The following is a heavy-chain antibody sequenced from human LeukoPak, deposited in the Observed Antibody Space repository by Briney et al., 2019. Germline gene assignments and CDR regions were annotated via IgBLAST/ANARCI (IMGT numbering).Heavy chain of an antibody. Sequence: RASVKVSCKASGYTFPSYFMHWVRQAPGQGLEWMGIINPTGGSTTYAQKFQGRVTMTRDTSTSTVYMELSSLRSEDTAVYYCARVWDYDSSGYRGGMGYWGQGTLVTVSS. CDR3: ARVWDYDSSGYRGGMGY. CDR2: INPTGGST. J-gene: IGHJ4*02. CDR1: GYTFPSYF. V-gene: IGHV1-46*01. D-gene: IGHD3-22*01.